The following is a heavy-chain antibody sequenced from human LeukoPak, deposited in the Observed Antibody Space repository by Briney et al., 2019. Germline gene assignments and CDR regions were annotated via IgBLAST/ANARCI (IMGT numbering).Heavy chain of an antibody. CDR1: GFTFSSYG. CDR2: ISYDGSNK. D-gene: IGHD7-27*01. CDR3: AKDRSWGMNSAEY. Sequence: GGSLRLSCAASGFTFSSYGMHWVRQAPGKGLEWVAVISYDGSNKYYADSVKGRFTISRDNSNNTLYLQMNSLRPEDTAVYFCAKDRSWGMNSAEYWGQGTLVTVSS. V-gene: IGHV3-30*19. J-gene: IGHJ4*02.